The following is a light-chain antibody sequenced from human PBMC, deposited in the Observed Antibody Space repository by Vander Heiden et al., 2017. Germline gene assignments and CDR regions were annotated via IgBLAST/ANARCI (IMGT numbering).Light chain of an antibody. Sequence: SGLTLPPCGRLAPGQTASITSGGNNIGSKSVHWYQQKPGQAPVLVVYDDSDRPSGIPERFSGSNSGNTATLTISRVEAGDEADYYCQVWDSSSGAAVFGGGTKLTVL. CDR1: NIGSKS. V-gene: IGLV3-21*02. CDR3: QVWDSSSGAAV. J-gene: IGLJ2*01. CDR2: DDS.